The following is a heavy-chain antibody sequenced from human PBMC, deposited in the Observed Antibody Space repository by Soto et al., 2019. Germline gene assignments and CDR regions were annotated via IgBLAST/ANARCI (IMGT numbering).Heavy chain of an antibody. CDR1: GYTFTSYG. Sequence: QVQLVQSGAEVKKPGASVKVSCKASGYTFTSYGISWVRQAPGQGLEWMGWISAYNGNTNYAQKLQGRVTMTTDTSTSTAYMELRSLRSDDTAVYYCARVDSSGERRWYSSGWYGPDYWGQGTLVTVSS. D-gene: IGHD6-19*01. V-gene: IGHV1-18*01. CDR3: ARVDSSGERRWYSSGWYGPDY. CDR2: ISAYNGNT. J-gene: IGHJ4*02.